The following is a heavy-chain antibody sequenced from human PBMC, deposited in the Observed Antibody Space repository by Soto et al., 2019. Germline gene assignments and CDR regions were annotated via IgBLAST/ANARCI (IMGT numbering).Heavy chain of an antibody. J-gene: IGHJ4*03. CDR2: ITPNSGAT. V-gene: IGHV1-2*02. CDR1: GYTFIDQS. D-gene: IGHD3-22*01. CDR3: ARAVGRRGLKDAFDF. Sequence: ASVKVSCKASGYTFIDQSIHWVRQAPGQGLEWMGWITPNSGATKYAQKFPGRVTMTRDASINTAYVDVTCLTFDDTAVYFCARAVGRRGLKDAFDFWGQGTLVTVSS.